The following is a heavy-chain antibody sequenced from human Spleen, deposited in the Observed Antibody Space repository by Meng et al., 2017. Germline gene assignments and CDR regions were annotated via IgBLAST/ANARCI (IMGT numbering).Heavy chain of an antibody. Sequence: VQSGDEVKKPGASRKASCKASGYTFTTHFMHWVRQAPGQGLEWMGTINPSGGSTTYAQKFQGRVTMTRDTSTSTVYMEQSRLTPEDSDVYYCGRVSSGDSNDGDYWGQGTLVTVSS. CDR1: GYTFTTHF. D-gene: IGHD4-11*01. CDR3: GRVSSGDSNDGDY. V-gene: IGHV1-46*01. J-gene: IGHJ4*02. CDR2: INPSGGST.